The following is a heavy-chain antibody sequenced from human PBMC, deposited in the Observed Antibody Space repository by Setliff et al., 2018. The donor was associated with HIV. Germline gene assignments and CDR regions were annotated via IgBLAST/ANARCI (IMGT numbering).Heavy chain of an antibody. J-gene: IGHJ6*03. V-gene: IGHV4-59*12. D-gene: IGHD6-13*01. Sequence: SETLSLTCTVSGGSISSYYWSWIRQPPGKGLEWIGYVYYTGSTYYNPSLKSRVTISIDTSKNQISLKLTSVTAADTAVYYCAGGEVRSRYVSSRAPFYHYYYYMDVWGKGTTVTVSS. CDR3: AGGEVRSRYVSSRAPFYHYYYYMDV. CDR2: VYYTGST. CDR1: GGSISSYY.